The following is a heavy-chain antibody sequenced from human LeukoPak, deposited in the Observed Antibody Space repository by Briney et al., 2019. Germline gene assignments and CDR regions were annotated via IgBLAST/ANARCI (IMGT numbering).Heavy chain of an antibody. D-gene: IGHD2-15*01. Sequence: PSETLSLTCTVSGGSISSYYWSWIRQPAGKGLEWIGRIYTSGSTNYNPSLKSRVTMSVDTSKNQFSLKLSSVTAADTAVYYCARGDGCSGGSCYHYYYGTDVWGQGTTVTVSS. CDR2: IYTSGST. CDR3: ARGDGCSGGSCYHYYYGTDV. J-gene: IGHJ6*02. V-gene: IGHV4-4*07. CDR1: GGSISSYY.